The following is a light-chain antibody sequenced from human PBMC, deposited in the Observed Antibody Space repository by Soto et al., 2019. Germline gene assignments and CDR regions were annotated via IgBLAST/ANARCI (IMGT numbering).Light chain of an antibody. CDR2: STN. J-gene: IGLJ3*02. CDR1: RSNIGRST. V-gene: IGLV1-44*01. CDR3: AAWDDTLSVWV. Sequence: QSVLTQPPSTSGTPGQRVTISCSGSRSNIGRSTVNWYQQLPGTAPKVLVYSTNQRPSGVPDRFSGSKSGTSASLAISELQSEDEADYYCAAWDDTLSVWVFGGGTKLTVL.